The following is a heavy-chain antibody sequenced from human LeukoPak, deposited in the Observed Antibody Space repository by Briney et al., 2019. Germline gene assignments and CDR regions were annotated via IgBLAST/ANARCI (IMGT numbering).Heavy chain of an antibody. CDR1: GGSFSDYY. CDR2: INHSGSA. Sequence: SETLSLTCAVHGGSFSDYYWSYIRQPPGKGLEWIGEINHSGSANYNPSLKSRVTMFADTSKKQFSLKLNSVTAADTAVYYCARGRTNRLGYWGRGTLVVVSS. J-gene: IGHJ4*02. V-gene: IGHV4-34*01. D-gene: IGHD1-14*01. CDR3: ARGRTNRLGY.